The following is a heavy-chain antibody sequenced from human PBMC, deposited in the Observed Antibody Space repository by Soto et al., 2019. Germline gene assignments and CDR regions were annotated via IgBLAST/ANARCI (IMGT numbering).Heavy chain of an antibody. CDR3: ARPLGYCSSTICSPIDY. J-gene: IGHJ4*02. Sequence: ASVKVSCEASGFTFTSSAVQWVRQARGQRLEWMGVINVGNGNTRYSQKFQGRVTMTRDTSATTAYMELSSLRSEDTAMYYCARPLGYCSSTICSPIDYWGQGTLVTVSS. CDR1: GFTFTSSA. V-gene: IGHV1-3*01. D-gene: IGHD2-2*01. CDR2: INVGNGNT.